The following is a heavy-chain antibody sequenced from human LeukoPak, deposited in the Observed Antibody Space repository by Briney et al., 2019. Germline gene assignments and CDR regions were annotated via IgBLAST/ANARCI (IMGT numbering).Heavy chain of an antibody. D-gene: IGHD6-13*01. CDR3: ARGAEAETSPLDF. CDR2: INPKSGAA. V-gene: IGHV1-2*02. CDR1: GYTFTTYG. Sequence: GASVKVSCKTSGYTFTTYGISWVRQAPGQGLEWLGWINPKSGAADYAQQFRGRVTMTRDTSINTDYMEMKRVTSDDTAVYCARGAEAETSPLDFWGQGTLVIVS. J-gene: IGHJ4*02.